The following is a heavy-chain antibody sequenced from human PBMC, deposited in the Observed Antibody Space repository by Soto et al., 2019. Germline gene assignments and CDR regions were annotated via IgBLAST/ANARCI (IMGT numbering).Heavy chain of an antibody. J-gene: IGHJ4*02. CDR1: VFTFSSYA. CDR2: ISGSGGST. V-gene: IGHV3-23*01. CDR3: ARTVYGGNIDY. D-gene: IGHD4-17*01. Sequence: GGSLRLSCAASVFTFSSYAMSWVRQAPGKGLEWVSAISGSGGSTYYADSVKGRFTISRDNSKNTLYLQMNSLRAEDTAVYYCARTVYGGNIDYWGQGTLVTVSS.